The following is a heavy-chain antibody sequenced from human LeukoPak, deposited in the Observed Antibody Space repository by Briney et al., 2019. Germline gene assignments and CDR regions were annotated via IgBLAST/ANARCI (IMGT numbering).Heavy chain of an antibody. Sequence: PGGSLRLFCGASGFTFSSYAMHWVREAPGKGREGGAVISLEGSNTYYADSVNGQFTLSRDTSTNTLYMQMTSLRAEDTAVYYCAREYVSCSGGSCSSPDAFDIWGQGTMVTVSS. CDR1: GFTFSSYA. J-gene: IGHJ3*02. CDR3: AREYVSCSGGSCSSPDAFDI. D-gene: IGHD2-15*01. V-gene: IGHV3-30-3*01. CDR2: ISLEGSNT.